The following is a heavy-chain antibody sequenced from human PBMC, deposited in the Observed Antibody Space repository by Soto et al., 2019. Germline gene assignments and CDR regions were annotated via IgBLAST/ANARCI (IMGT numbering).Heavy chain of an antibody. CDR1: GDSINNKNW. J-gene: IGHJ5*02. V-gene: IGHV4-4*02. CDR3: ARVEVPESSGWHPCDP. Sequence: PSETLSLTCSVSGDSINNKNWWTWLRQPPGKRLEWIGDIYHTGRSSYNPSLTSRVTMSVDKSKNQFSLKLTSVTAADTAVYYCARVEVPESSGWHPCDPSGQGTLVTVSS. CDR2: IYHTGRS. D-gene: IGHD6-25*01.